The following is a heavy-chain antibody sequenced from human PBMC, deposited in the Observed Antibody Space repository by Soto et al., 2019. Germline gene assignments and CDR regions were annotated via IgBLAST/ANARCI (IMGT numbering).Heavy chain of an antibody. Sequence: PSETLSLTCTVSGVSINSDNYYWTWIRQHPGKGLEWIGYIYYTGSTYYNPSLKSPLTISVDTSKNQFSLKLTSVTAADTAVYYCAEPTVTTISLDYCGQGTLVTVYS. CDR2: IYYTGST. V-gene: IGHV4-31*01. D-gene: IGHD4-17*01. CDR3: AEPTVTTISLDY. J-gene: IGHJ4*02. CDR1: GVSINSDNYY.